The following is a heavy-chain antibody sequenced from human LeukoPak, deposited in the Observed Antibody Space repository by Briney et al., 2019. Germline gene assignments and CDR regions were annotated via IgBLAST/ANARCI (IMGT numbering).Heavy chain of an antibody. CDR2: IIPIFGTA. CDR1: GGTFSSYA. Sequence: SSVKVSCKASGGTFSSYAISWVRQAPGQGLEWMGGIIPIFGTANYAQKFQGRVTITTDESTSTAYMELSSLRSEDTAVYYCASGGQYGDYVERFDYWGQGTLVTVSS. CDR3: ASGGQYGDYVERFDY. V-gene: IGHV1-69*05. J-gene: IGHJ4*02. D-gene: IGHD4-17*01.